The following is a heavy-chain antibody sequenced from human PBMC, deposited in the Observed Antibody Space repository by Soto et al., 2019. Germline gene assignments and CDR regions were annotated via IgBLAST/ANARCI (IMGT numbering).Heavy chain of an antibody. J-gene: IGHJ4*02. CDR1: GFTFSSYA. V-gene: IGHV3-30-3*01. CDR2: ISYDGSNK. Sequence: GGSLRLSCAASGFTFSSYAMHWVRQAPGKGLEWVAVISYDGSNKYYADSVKGRFTISRDNSKNTLYLQMNSLRAEDTAVYYCASSTPHTSYFDSWGQGTLVTVSS. CDR3: ASSTPHTSYFDS. D-gene: IGHD6-6*01.